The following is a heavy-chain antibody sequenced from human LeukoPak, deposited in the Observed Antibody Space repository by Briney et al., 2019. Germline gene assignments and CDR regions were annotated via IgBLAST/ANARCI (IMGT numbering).Heavy chain of an antibody. CDR1: GYTFTSYY. V-gene: IGHV1-46*01. Sequence: ASVKVSCKASGYTFTSYYMHWVRQAPGQGLEWMGIINPSGGSTSYAQKFQGRVTMTRDMSTSTVYMELSSLRSEDTAVYYCARDRESSSAGWYFDLWGQGTLVTVSS. D-gene: IGHD6-6*01. CDR2: INPSGGST. CDR3: ARDRESSSAGWYFDL. J-gene: IGHJ2*01.